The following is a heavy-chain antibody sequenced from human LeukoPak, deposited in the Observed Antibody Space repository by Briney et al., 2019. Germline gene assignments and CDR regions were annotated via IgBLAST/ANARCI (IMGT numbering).Heavy chain of an antibody. CDR2: ISTSGNYI. Sequence: GGSLRLSCAASGFIFSDYSMNWVRQAPGKGLEWVSYISTSGNYIYYADSVKGRFTISRDNAKNSLYLQMNSLGADDTAVYYCSRGSYNSGGTSDYWGQGNLITVSS. D-gene: IGHD2-15*01. J-gene: IGHJ4*02. CDR3: SRGSYNSGGTSDY. CDR1: GFIFSDYS. V-gene: IGHV3-21*01.